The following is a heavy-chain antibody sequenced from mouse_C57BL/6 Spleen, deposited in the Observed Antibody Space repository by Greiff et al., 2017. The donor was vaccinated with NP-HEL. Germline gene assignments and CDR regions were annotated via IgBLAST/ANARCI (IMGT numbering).Heavy chain of an antibody. J-gene: IGHJ4*01. Sequence: EVKVVESGGGLVQPKGSLKLSCAASGSSFNTYAMNWVRQAPGKGLEWVARIRSKSNNYATYYADSVKDRFTISRDDSESMLYLQMNNLKTEDTAMYYCVRHGGSSYWYAMDYWGQGTSVTVSS. CDR3: VRHGGSSYWYAMDY. CDR1: GSSFNTYA. CDR2: IRSKSNNYAT. V-gene: IGHV10-1*01. D-gene: IGHD1-1*01.